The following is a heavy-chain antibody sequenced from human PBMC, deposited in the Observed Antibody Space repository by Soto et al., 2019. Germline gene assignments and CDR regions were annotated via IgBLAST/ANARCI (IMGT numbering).Heavy chain of an antibody. J-gene: IGHJ6*03. CDR3: AKGTNSASGYSYMDV. D-gene: IGHD3-10*01. Sequence: VGSLSLSCASSGFTLSTYDMQWVRQATGKGLEWVAALSYAGDTYYPGSVKGRFTASREGAKNSLYFQMNSLTAGDTAVYYCAKGTNSASGYSYMDVWGKGTTVTVSS. CDR2: LSYAGDT. CDR1: GFTLSTYD. V-gene: IGHV3-13*01.